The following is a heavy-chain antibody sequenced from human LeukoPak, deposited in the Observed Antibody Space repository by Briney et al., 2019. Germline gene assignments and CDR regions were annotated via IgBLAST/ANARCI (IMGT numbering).Heavy chain of an antibody. Sequence: SVKVSCKASGCTFSSYAISWVRQAPGQGLEWMGGIIPIFGRTNYAQKFQGRVTITTDESTSTAYMELSSLRSEDTAVYYCARDGCYCSSTSSFLVNWFDPWGQGTLVTVSS. J-gene: IGHJ5*02. CDR3: ARDGCYCSSTSSFLVNWFDP. CDR1: GCTFSSYA. CDR2: IIPIFGRT. D-gene: IGHD2-2*01. V-gene: IGHV1-69*05.